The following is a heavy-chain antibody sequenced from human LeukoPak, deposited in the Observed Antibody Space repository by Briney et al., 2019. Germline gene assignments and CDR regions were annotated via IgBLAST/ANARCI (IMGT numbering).Heavy chain of an antibody. CDR3: ARGDPTVGDYLLESYYFDY. J-gene: IGHJ4*02. CDR2: IIPIFGTA. V-gene: IGHV1-69*13. CDR1: GGTFSSYA. D-gene: IGHD2/OR15-2a*01. Sequence: GASVKVSCKASGGTFSSYAISWVRQAPGQGLEWMGGIIPIFGTANYAQKFQGRVTITADESTSTAYMELSSLRSEDTAVYYCARGDPTVGDYLLESYYFDYWGQGTLVTVSS.